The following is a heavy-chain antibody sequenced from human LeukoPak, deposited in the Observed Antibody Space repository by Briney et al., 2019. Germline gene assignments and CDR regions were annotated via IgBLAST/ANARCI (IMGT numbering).Heavy chain of an antibody. CDR1: GGSISSSSYY. Sequence: PSETLSLTCTVSGGSISSSSYYWGWIRQPPGKGLEWIGSIYYSGSTYYNPSLESRVTISVDTSKNQFSLKLSSVTAADTAVYYCARSVPIAAAGTDWFDPWGQGTLVTVSS. CDR2: IYYSGST. CDR3: ARSVPIAAAGTDWFDP. D-gene: IGHD6-13*01. J-gene: IGHJ5*02. V-gene: IGHV4-39*01.